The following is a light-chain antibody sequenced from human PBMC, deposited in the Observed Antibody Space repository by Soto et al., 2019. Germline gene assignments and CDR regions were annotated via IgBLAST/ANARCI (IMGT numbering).Light chain of an antibody. CDR3: CSYAGSSTDV. Sequence: QSVLTQPASVSGSPGQPITISCTGTSSDVGSYNLVSWYQQHPGKAPKLMIYEGSKRPSGVSNRFSGSKSGNTASLTISGLQAEDEADYYCCSYAGSSTDVFGTGTKVTVL. J-gene: IGLJ1*01. CDR1: SSDVGSYNL. V-gene: IGLV2-23*01. CDR2: EGS.